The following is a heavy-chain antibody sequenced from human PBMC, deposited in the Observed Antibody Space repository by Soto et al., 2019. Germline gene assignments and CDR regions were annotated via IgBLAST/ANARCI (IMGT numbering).Heavy chain of an antibody. CDR1: GFSLSTSGVG. D-gene: IGHD3-22*01. Sequence: QITLKESGPTLVKPTQTLTLTCTFSGFSLSTSGVGVGWIRQPPGKALEWLALIYWDDDKRYSPSLKSRLTITKDTSKNQVVLTITTLDPVDTATYYCAHTQYYYDSSGYYSNAEYFQHWGQGTLVTVSS. CDR2: IYWDDDK. V-gene: IGHV2-5*02. J-gene: IGHJ1*01. CDR3: AHTQYYYDSSGYYSNAEYFQH.